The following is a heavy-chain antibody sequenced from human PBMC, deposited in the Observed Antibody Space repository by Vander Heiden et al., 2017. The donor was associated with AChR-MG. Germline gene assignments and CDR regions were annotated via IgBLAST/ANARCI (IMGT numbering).Heavy chain of an antibody. CDR1: GFTFSSHA. V-gene: IGHV3-23*01. Sequence: EAQLLESGGGLVQPGGSLRLSCAASGFTFSSHAMSWVRQAPGKGLEWVSVIRGSGGSTYYADSVKGRFTISRDNSKNTLYLQMNSLRAEDTAVYYCAKDRVVGYSYGRTFDYWGQGTLVTVSS. CDR2: IRGSGGST. CDR3: AKDRVVGYSYGRTFDY. D-gene: IGHD5-18*01. J-gene: IGHJ4*02.